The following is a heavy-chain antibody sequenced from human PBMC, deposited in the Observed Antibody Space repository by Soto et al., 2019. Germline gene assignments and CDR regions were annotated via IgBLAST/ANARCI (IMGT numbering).Heavy chain of an antibody. CDR2: INAYNGNT. J-gene: IGHJ4*02. V-gene: IGHV1-18*01. D-gene: IGHD6-13*01. CDR1: GYTFTSYG. CDR3: ARGTGSSWFDY. Sequence: ASVKVSCKASGYTFTSYGISSPRQAPGQRLEWMGWINAYNGNTNYSQKFQGRVTITRDTSASTAYMELSSLRSEDTAVYYCARGTGSSWFDYWGQGTLVTV.